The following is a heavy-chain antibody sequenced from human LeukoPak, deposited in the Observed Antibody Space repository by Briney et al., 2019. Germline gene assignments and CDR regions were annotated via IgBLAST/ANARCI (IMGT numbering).Heavy chain of an antibody. D-gene: IGHD3-10*01. CDR1: GYTFTSYY. V-gene: IGHV1-46*01. J-gene: IGHJ3*02. CDR3: ARGLLVSSGLWSAFDI. CDR2: INPSGGST. Sequence: ASVKVSCKASGYTFTSYYMHWVRQAPGQGLEWMGIINPSGGSTSYAQKFQGRVTMTRDTSTTTVYMDLNSLRSDDTAVYFCARGLLVSSGLWSAFDIWGQGTMVTVSS.